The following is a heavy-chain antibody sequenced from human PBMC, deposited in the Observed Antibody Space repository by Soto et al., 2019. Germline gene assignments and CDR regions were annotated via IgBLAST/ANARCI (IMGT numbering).Heavy chain of an antibody. Sequence: QVQLQESGPGLVKPSETLSLTCTVSGGSISSYYWSWIRQPAGKGLEWIGRIYTSGSTNYNPSLKGRVTMSVDTGKNQFSLKLSSVTAADAAVYYCARSGIALAGTYYYYGMDVWGQGTTVTVS. CDR3: ARSGIALAGTYYYYGMDV. CDR1: GGSISSYY. CDR2: IYTSGST. J-gene: IGHJ6*02. D-gene: IGHD6-19*01. V-gene: IGHV4-4*07.